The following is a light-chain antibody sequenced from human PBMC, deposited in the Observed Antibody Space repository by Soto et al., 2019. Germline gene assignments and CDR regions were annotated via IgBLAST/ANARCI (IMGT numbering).Light chain of an antibody. CDR2: GAS. V-gene: IGKV3-15*01. CDR1: QSVSSN. CDR3: QQYNNWLIT. J-gene: IGKJ5*01. Sequence: EIVMTQSPDTLSVSPGERATLSCRASQSVSSNLAWYQQKPGQAPRLLIYGASTRATGIPAKFSGSGSGTEFTLTTSSLRSEDFAVYYCQQYNNWLITFGQGTRLEIK.